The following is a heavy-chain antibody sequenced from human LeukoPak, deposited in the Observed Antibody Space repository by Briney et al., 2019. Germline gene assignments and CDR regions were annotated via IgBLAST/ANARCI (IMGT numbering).Heavy chain of an antibody. CDR3: AREVGVVFWFVP. V-gene: IGHV4-39*07. CDR2: IYYSGST. J-gene: IGHJ5*02. Sequence: SETLSLTCTVSGGSISSSSYYWGWIRQPPGKGLEWIGSIYYSGSTYYNPSLKSRVTISVDTSKNQFSLKLSSVTAADTAVYYCAREVGVVFWFVPWGERTLVTASS. CDR1: GGSISSSSYY. D-gene: IGHD3-3*01.